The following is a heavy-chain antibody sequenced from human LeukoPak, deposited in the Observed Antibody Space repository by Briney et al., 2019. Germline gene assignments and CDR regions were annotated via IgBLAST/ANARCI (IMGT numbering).Heavy chain of an antibody. J-gene: IGHJ4*02. CDR3: ARPVPDSSGYYFDY. CDR2: IYSGGST. V-gene: IGHV3-53*01. Sequence: GGSLRLSCAASGFTVSSNYMSWVRQAPGKGLEWVSVIYSGGSTYYADSVKGRFTISRDNSKNTLYLQMNSLRAEDTAVYYCARPVPDSSGYYFDYWGQGTLVTVSS. CDR1: GFTVSSNY. D-gene: IGHD3-22*01.